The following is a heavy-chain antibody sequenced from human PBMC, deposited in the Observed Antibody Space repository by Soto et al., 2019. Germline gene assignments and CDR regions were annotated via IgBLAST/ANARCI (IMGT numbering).Heavy chain of an antibody. D-gene: IGHD6-13*01. V-gene: IGHV1-69*12. Sequence: QVQLVQSGAEVKKPGSSVKVSCKASGGTFSSYAISWVRQAPGQGLEWMGGIIPIFGTANYAQKFQGRVTIXADXSXSTAYMELSSLRSEDTAVYYCASRPVGLLAAAGFDYWGQGTLVTVSS. CDR1: GGTFSSYA. CDR2: IIPIFGTA. J-gene: IGHJ4*02. CDR3: ASRPVGLLAAAGFDY.